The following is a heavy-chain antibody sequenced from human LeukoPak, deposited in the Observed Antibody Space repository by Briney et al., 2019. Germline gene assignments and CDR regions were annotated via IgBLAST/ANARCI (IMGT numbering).Heavy chain of an antibody. CDR3: ARGSGSYVSGDAFDI. CDR2: ISSSSSYI. J-gene: IGHJ3*02. D-gene: IGHD1-26*01. CDR1: GFTFSSYS. V-gene: IGHV3-21*01. Sequence: PGGSLRLSCAASGFTFSSYSMNWVRQAPGEGLEWVSSISSSSSYIHYADSVKGRFTISRDNAKNSLYLQMNSLRAEDTAVYFCARGSGSYVSGDAFDIWGQGTMVTVSS.